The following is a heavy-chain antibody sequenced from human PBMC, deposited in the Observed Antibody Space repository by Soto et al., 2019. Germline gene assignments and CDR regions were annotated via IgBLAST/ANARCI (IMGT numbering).Heavy chain of an antibody. CDR2: IIPILGIA. V-gene: IGHV1-69*08. Sequence: QVQLVQSGAEVKKPGSSVKVSCKASGGTFSSYTISWVRQAPGQGLEWMGRIIPILGIANYAQKFQGRVTITADKSPSTPDRELSSLRSEDTAVYYCARDNSSSWYYFDYWGQGTLVTVSS. J-gene: IGHJ4*02. CDR1: GGTFSSYT. D-gene: IGHD6-13*01. CDR3: ARDNSSSWYYFDY.